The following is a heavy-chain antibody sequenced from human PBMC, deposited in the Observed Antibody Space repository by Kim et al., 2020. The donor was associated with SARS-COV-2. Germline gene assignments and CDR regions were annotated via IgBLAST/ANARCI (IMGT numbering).Heavy chain of an antibody. V-gene: IGHV3-23*01. Sequence: GGSLRLSCAASGFTFSSFAMIWVRQAPGKGLEWVSIIGGSGTDTNYADSVKGRFTISIDNSKNMVYLQMNNLRAEDTAVYYCAADWNHCDHWGQGTLVTVSS. CDR1: GFTFSSFA. CDR2: IGGSGTDT. CDR3: AADWNHCDH. J-gene: IGHJ4*02. D-gene: IGHD1-1*01.